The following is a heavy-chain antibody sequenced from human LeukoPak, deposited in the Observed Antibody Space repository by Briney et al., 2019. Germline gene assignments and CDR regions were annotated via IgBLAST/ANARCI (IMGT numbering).Heavy chain of an antibody. Sequence: ASVKVSCKASGYTFTGYYMHWVRQAPGQGLEWMGRINPNSGGTNYAQKFQGRVTMTRDTSISTAYMELSRLRSDDTAVYYCATLTAMATFYYWVQGTLVTVSS. CDR1: GYTFTGYY. CDR3: ATLTAMATFYY. J-gene: IGHJ4*02. CDR2: INPNSGGT. D-gene: IGHD5-18*01. V-gene: IGHV1-2*06.